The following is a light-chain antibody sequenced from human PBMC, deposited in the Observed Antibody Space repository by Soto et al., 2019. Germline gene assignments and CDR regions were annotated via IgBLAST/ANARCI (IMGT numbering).Light chain of an antibody. J-gene: IGLJ2*01. CDR2: DN. V-gene: IGLV1-44*01. Sequence: QSVLTQPPSASGTPGLRVTFSCSGSSPNIGSNPVSWYQLLPGTAPKLLIYDNERPSGVPDRFSGSKSGTSASQAISGLQSEDEADYYCAAWDASLNGVVFGGGTKLTVL. CDR1: SPNIGSNP. CDR3: AAWDASLNGVV.